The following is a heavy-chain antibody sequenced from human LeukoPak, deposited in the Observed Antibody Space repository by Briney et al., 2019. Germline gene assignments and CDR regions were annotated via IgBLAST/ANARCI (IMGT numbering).Heavy chain of an antibody. J-gene: IGHJ4*02. CDR2: ISGSGGST. D-gene: IGHD4-17*01. V-gene: IGHV3-23*01. CDR3: ARDHMTTVTKNDY. CDR1: GFTFSRYA. Sequence: GGSLRLSCAASGFTFSRYAMRWVRQAPGEGLEWVSAISGSGGSTYYADSVKGRFTISRDNSKNTLYLQMNSLRAEDTAVYYCARDHMTTVTKNDYWGQGTLVTVSS.